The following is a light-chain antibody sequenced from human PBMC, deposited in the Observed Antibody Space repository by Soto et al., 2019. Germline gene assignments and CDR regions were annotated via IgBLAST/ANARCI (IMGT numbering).Light chain of an antibody. CDR2: GAS. V-gene: IGKV3-20*01. Sequence: EVVLTQSPGTLSLSPGERATLSCRASQSLDSTSLAWYQQKPGQSPRLVIYGASRRATGIPGRFSGSGSGTDFILTIDRLEPEDFAVYYCQRSGTSPPYIFGAGTRLDIK. J-gene: IGKJ2*01. CDR3: QRSGTSPPYI. CDR1: QSLDSTS.